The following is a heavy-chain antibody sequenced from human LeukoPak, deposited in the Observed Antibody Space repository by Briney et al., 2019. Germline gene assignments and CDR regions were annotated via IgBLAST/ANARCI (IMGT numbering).Heavy chain of an antibody. CDR3: ARGKYDTTGYYRQFDY. CDR1: GGSIRGYF. V-gene: IGHV4-4*07. CDR2: IYSSGNT. D-gene: IGHD3-22*01. J-gene: IGHJ4*02. Sequence: SETLSLTCFVPGGSIRGYFVNWIRQSAGKGLEWVGRIYSSGNTDYNPSLESRLTMSVETSKNQVSLRLRSVTGADTAVYYCARGKYDTTGYYRQFDYWGQGTLVTVSS.